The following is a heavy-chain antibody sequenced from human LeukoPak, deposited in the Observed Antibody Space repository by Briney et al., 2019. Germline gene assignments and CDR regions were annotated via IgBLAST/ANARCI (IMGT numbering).Heavy chain of an antibody. CDR1: RFTFNRNA. V-gene: IGHV3-23*01. J-gene: IGHJ4*02. D-gene: IGHD6-19*01. Sequence: PGGSLRLSCAASRFTFNRNAINWVRQAPGKGLEWVSTIGGSGDKTFYADSVMGRFTISRDNSKNMLHLQMSSLTGEDTALYYCVRRGDASSGWGDHDYWGQGALVTVSS. CDR3: VRRGDASSGWGDHDY. CDR2: IGGSGDKT.